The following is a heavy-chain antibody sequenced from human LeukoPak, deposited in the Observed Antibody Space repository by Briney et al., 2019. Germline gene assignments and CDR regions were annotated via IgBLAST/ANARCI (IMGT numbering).Heavy chain of an antibody. CDR3: AREHCSGGSCYYYYMDV. J-gene: IGHJ6*03. CDR2: INPNSGGT. V-gene: IGHV1-2*02. CDR1: GYTFTGYY. D-gene: IGHD2-15*01. Sequence: ASVKVSCKASGYTFTGYYMHWVRQAPGQGLEWMGWINPNSGGTNYAQKLQGRVTMTRDTSISTAYMELSRLRSDDTAVYYCAREHCSGGSCYYYYMDVWGKGTTVTVSS.